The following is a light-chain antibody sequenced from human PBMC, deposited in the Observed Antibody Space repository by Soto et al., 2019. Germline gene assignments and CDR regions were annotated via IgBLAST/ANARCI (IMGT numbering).Light chain of an antibody. Sequence: IQLTQSPSSLSASVGDRVTITCRASQGISSYLAWYQQKPGKAPKLLIYAASTLQSGVPSRFSSSGSGTDFTLAISSLQPEDVATYYCQQLNSYRTFGQGTKVEIK. J-gene: IGKJ1*01. CDR1: QGISSY. V-gene: IGKV1-9*01. CDR3: QQLNSYRT. CDR2: AAS.